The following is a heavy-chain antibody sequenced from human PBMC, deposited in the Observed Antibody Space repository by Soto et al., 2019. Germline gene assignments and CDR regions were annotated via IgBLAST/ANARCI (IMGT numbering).Heavy chain of an antibody. V-gene: IGHV3-48*01. CDR3: ARDGAEMSGVLFDP. D-gene: IGHD1-26*01. J-gene: IGHJ5*02. Sequence: EVQLVESGGGLVQPGGSLRLSCAASGFTFSSYSMNWVRQAPGKGLEWVSYISSSSSTIYYADSVKGRFTISRDNAKNSLYLQMNSLRAEDTAVYYCARDGAEMSGVLFDPWGQGTLVTVSS. CDR2: ISSSSSTI. CDR1: GFTFSSYS.